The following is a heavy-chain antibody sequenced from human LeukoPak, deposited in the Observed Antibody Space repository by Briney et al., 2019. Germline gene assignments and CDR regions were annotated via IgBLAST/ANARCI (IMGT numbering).Heavy chain of an antibody. D-gene: IGHD4-11*01. J-gene: IGHJ4*02. Sequence: HPGGSLRLSCTASGFPFRVRWMHWVRQAPGKGLVWISLIKKDGFFSTYADSVKGRFTISRDDAKNTLYLQMGSLRADDTAVYYCATDLDYTFDYWGRGTLVTVSS. CDR2: IKKDGFFS. V-gene: IGHV3-74*03. CDR1: GFPFRVRW. CDR3: ATDLDYTFDY.